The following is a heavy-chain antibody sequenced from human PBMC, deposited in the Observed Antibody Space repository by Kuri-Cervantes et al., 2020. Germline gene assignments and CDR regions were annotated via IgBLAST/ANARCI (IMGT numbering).Heavy chain of an antibody. CDR2: IWYDGSNK. V-gene: IGHV3-33*01. CDR3: AVLRYFDWFPGYSDAFDI. CDR1: GFTFSSYG. D-gene: IGHD3-9*01. J-gene: IGHJ3*02. Sequence: GESLKISCAASGFTFSSYGMHWVRQAPGKGLEWVAVIWYDGSNKYYADSVKGRSTISRDNSKNTLYLQMNSLRAEDTAVYYCAVLRYFDWFPGYSDAFDIWGQGTMVTVSS.